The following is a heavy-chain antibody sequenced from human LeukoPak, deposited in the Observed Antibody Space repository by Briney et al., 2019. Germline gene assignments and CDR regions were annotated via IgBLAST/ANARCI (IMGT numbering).Heavy chain of an antibody. V-gene: IGHV1-8*01. CDR2: INPNSGNT. Sequence: ASVKVSCKASEYTFTNYDINWVRQATGQGLEWMGWINPNSGNTGYTQKFQGRVTMTRNTSLSTAYMELTSLKSEDTAVYYCARSLGTYWGKDFLNWFDPWGQGTLVTVSS. J-gene: IGHJ5*02. D-gene: IGHD3-16*01. CDR1: EYTFTNYD. CDR3: ARSLGTYWGKDFLNWFDP.